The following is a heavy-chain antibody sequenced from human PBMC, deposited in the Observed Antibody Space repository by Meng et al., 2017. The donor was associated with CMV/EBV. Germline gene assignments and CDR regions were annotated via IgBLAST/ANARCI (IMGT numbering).Heavy chain of an antibody. V-gene: IGHV4-39*07. J-gene: IGHJ6*02. CDR1: GGSISSSSYY. CDR2: IYYSGST. CDR3: ARDSIAVAGTFSYYYYGMDV. D-gene: IGHD6-19*01. Sequence: SETLSLTCTVSGGSISSSSYYWGWIRQPPGKGLEWIGSIYYSGSTYYNPSLKSRVTTSVDTSKNQFSLKLSSVTAADTAVYYCARDSIAVAGTFSYYYYGMDVWGQGTTVTVSS.